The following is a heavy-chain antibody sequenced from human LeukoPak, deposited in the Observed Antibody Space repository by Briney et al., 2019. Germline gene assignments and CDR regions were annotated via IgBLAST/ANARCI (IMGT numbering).Heavy chain of an antibody. CDR1: EFTFSSYG. CDR2: IWYDGSNK. V-gene: IGHV3-33*01. CDR3: ARVLQGGAKEYYYYGMDV. Sequence: GGSLRLSCAASEFTFSSYGMHWVRQAPGKGLEWVAVIWYDGSNKYYADSVKGRFTISRDNSKNTLYLQMNSLRAEDTAVYYCARVLQGGAKEYYYYGMDVWGQGTTVTVSS. D-gene: IGHD4/OR15-4a*01. J-gene: IGHJ6*02.